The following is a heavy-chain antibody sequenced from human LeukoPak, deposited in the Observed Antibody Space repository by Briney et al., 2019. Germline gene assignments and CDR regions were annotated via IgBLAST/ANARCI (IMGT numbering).Heavy chain of an antibody. V-gene: IGHV3-23*01. Sequence: GGSLRLSCAASGFTFSTYGVSWVRQAPGKGLEWVSAISTSGGSTYYADSVQGRFTISRDNAKNSLYLQMNSLRAEDTAVYYCARDGYNFGWGYWGQGTLVTVSS. J-gene: IGHJ4*02. CDR2: ISTSGGST. CDR1: GFTFSTYG. CDR3: ARDGYNFGWGY. D-gene: IGHD5-24*01.